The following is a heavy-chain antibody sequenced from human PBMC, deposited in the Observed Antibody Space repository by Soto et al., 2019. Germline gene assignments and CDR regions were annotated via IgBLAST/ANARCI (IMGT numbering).Heavy chain of an antibody. CDR1: GGSLRNSV. Sequence: QVQLVQSGAEVKKPGSSVKVSCTASGGSLRNSVISWVRQAPAQRLEWMGGVIPILGTANYAQKFQGRVTRTADEATTPAFMDLRSLSPADTAVYYCARLGHPGHWGPGTLVIVSS. V-gene: IGHV1-69*01. J-gene: IGHJ4*02. CDR2: VIPILGTA. CDR3: ARLGHPGH.